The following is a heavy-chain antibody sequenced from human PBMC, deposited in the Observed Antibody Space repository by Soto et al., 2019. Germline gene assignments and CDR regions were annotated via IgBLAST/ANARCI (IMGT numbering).Heavy chain of an antibody. CDR3: AKWDDYGDRKEAFDI. V-gene: IGHV3-9*01. J-gene: IGHJ3*02. D-gene: IGHD4-17*01. CDR2: MSWNSGSI. CDR1: GFTFDDYA. Sequence: EVQLVESGGGLVQPGRSLRLSCAASGFTFDDYAMHWVRQAPGQGLEGVSGMSWNSGSIGYADSVKGRLTNSRDNDKHSLYLQMNSLRAEDTALYYCAKWDDYGDRKEAFDIWGQGTMVTVSS.